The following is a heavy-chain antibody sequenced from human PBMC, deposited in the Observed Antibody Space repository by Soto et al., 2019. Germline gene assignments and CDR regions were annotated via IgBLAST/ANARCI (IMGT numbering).Heavy chain of an antibody. CDR3: ARKPGDSSGYHYYYYGMDV. CDR2: ISYDGSNK. Sequence: QVQLVEPGGGVVQPGRSLRLSCAASGFTFSSYAMHWVRQAPGKGLEWVAVISYDGSNKYYADSVKGRFTISRDNSKNTRYLQMNSLRAEDTAVYYCARKPGDSSGYHYYYYGMDVWGQGTTVTVSS. D-gene: IGHD3-22*01. CDR1: GFTFSSYA. V-gene: IGHV3-30-3*01. J-gene: IGHJ6*02.